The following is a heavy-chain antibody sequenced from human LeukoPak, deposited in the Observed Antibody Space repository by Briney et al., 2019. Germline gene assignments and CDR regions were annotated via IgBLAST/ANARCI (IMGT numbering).Heavy chain of an antibody. Sequence: PGGSLRLSCAASGFTFSSYSMNWVRQAPGKGLEWVSSISSSSSYIYYADSVKGRFTISRDNAKNSLYLQMNSLRAEDTAVYYCARDGGTTVTTFDYWGQGTLVTVSS. CDR3: ARDGGTTVTTFDY. V-gene: IGHV3-21*01. CDR1: GFTFSSYS. D-gene: IGHD4-17*01. CDR2: ISSSSSYI. J-gene: IGHJ4*02.